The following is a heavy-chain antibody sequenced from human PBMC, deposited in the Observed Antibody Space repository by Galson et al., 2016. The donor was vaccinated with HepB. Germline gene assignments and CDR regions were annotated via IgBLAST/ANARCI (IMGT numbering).Heavy chain of an antibody. CDR2: ITPFNGNT. CDR1: GYTFTYRY. D-gene: IGHD5-24*01. Sequence: SVKVSCKASGYTFTYRYLHWVRQAPGQALEWMGWITPFNGNTYYAQKFQDRVTFTRDRSMSTAYMELRGLRSEDTAMYYCAVTSVEMATIGSSPYGMDVWGQGTTVTVSS. CDR3: AVTSVEMATIGSSPYGMDV. J-gene: IGHJ6*02. V-gene: IGHV1-45*02.